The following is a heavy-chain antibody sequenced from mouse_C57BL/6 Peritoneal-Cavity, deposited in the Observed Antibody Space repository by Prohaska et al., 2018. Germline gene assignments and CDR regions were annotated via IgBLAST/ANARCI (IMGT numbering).Heavy chain of an antibody. CDR3: ARGQFITTVVAFDY. J-gene: IGHJ2*01. Sequence: QLQLQQSGPALVKPGASVKISCKASGYTFTDYYINWVKQRPGQGLEWIGWIFPGSGSTYYNEKFKGKATLTVDKSSSTAYMLLSSLTSEDSAVYFCARGQFITTVVAFDYWGQGTTLTVSS. CDR2: IFPGSGST. CDR1: GYTFTDYY. D-gene: IGHD1-1*01. V-gene: IGHV1-75*01.